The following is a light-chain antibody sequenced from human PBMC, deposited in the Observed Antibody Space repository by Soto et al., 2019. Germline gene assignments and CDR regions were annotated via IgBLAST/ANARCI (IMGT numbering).Light chain of an antibody. CDR1: QSVLYNSNNKNF. CDR2: WAS. Sequence: DIVLTQSPDSLAVSLGERATINCKSSQSVLYNSNNKNFLAWYQQKPAQPPKLLIYWASTRESGVPDRFSGSGSGTDFTLTISSLQAEDVAVYYCQQYYNAPLFTFGPGTKVDIK. CDR3: QQYYNAPLFT. V-gene: IGKV4-1*01. J-gene: IGKJ3*01.